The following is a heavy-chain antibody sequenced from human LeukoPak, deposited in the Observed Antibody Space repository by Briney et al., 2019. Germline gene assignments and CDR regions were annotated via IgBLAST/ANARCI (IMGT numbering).Heavy chain of an antibody. CDR1: GFTFGDYA. CDR2: IRSKAYGGTT. Sequence: PGRSLRLSCTASGFTFGDYAMSWVRQAPGKGLEWVGFIRSKAYGGTTEYAASVKGRFTISRDDSKSIADLQMNSLKTEDTAVYYCTKDRDYGDYNYFDYWGQGTLVTVSS. D-gene: IGHD4-17*01. V-gene: IGHV3-49*04. CDR3: TKDRDYGDYNYFDY. J-gene: IGHJ4*02.